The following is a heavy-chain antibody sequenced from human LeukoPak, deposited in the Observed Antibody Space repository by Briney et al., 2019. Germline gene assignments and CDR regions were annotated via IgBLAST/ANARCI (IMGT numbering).Heavy chain of an antibody. D-gene: IGHD3-22*01. CDR3: AGSITMRGGPFDR. Sequence: SETLSLTCAVYGGSFSGYYWSWLRQPPGKGLEWIGEINHSGSTNYNPSLKRRTTISVDTSKNQFSLKLSSVTAADAAVYYCAGSITMRGGPFDRWGQGTLVTVSS. V-gene: IGHV4-34*01. CDR2: INHSGST. J-gene: IGHJ5*02. CDR1: GGSFSGYY.